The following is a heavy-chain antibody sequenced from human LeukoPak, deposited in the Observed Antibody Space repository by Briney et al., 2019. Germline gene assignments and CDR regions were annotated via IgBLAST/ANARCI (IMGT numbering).Heavy chain of an antibody. CDR3: VTEVSGSFPT. D-gene: IGHD1-26*01. V-gene: IGHV3-30*04. Sequence: GGSLRLSCAASGFTFSSYAMHWVRQAPGKGLEWVAVISYDGSNKYYADSVKGRFTISRDNSKNTLYLQMNSLRAEDTAVYYCVTEVSGSFPTWGQGTLVTVSS. J-gene: IGHJ4*02. CDR2: ISYDGSNK. CDR1: GFTFSSYA.